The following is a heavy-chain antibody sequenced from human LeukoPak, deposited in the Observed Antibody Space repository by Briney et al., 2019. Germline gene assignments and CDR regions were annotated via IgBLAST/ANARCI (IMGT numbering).Heavy chain of an antibody. J-gene: IGHJ4*02. Sequence: SETLSLTCTVSGDTISTSSYYWGWIRQSPGKGLEWIGSMYYSGNTYSNPSLESRVTMSADTSKNQFSLKLNSVSVADTAVYYCARQYFDRTGYYYFDYWGQGTLVIVSS. V-gene: IGHV4-39*01. D-gene: IGHD3-22*01. CDR1: GDTISTSSYY. CDR2: MYYSGNT. CDR3: ARQYFDRTGYYYFDY.